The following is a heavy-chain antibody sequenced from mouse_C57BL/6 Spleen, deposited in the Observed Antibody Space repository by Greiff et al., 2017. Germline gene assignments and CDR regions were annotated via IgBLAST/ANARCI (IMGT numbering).Heavy chain of an antibody. CDR2: IWSGGSS. Sequence: QVQLKESGPGLVQPSQSLSITCPVSGFSLTSYGVHWVRQSPRKGLEWMGVIWSGGSSNYNAAFISRLSISKDNSKSQVFFKMSSLQADDTAIYYWASSYGDDVYFDVWGTGTTVTVSS. CDR3: ASSYGDDVYFDV. D-gene: IGHD2-2*01. J-gene: IGHJ1*03. V-gene: IGHV2-2*01. CDR1: GFSLTSYG.